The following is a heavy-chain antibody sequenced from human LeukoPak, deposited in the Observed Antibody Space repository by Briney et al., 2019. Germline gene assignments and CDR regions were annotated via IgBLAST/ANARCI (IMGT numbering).Heavy chain of an antibody. Sequence: SETLSLTCTVSGGSVSSSGYYWGWIRQPPGKGLEWIGSIYYSGSTYYNPSLKSRVSISVDTSKNQFSLNLTSVTAADTAVYYCATSPYYYGSGSYYKGSYWGQGTLVTVSS. V-gene: IGHV4-39*01. D-gene: IGHD3-10*01. CDR2: IYYSGST. J-gene: IGHJ4*02. CDR1: GGSVSSSGYY. CDR3: ATSPYYYGSGSYYKGSY.